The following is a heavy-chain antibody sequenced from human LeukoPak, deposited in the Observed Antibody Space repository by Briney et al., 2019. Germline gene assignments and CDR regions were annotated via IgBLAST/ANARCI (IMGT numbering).Heavy chain of an antibody. CDR3: ARSRVYSGSYWNY. Sequence: SETLSLTCTVSGGSISSYHWSWIRQPPGKGLEWIGYIYYSGSTNYNPSLKSRVTISVDTSKNQFSLKLSSVTAADTAVYYCARSRVYSGSYWNYWGQGTLVTVSS. J-gene: IGHJ4*02. D-gene: IGHD1-26*01. CDR1: GGSISSYH. V-gene: IGHV4-59*01. CDR2: IYYSGST.